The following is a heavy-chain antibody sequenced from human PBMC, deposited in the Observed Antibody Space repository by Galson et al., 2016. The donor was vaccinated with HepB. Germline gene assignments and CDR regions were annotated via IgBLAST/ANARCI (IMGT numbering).Heavy chain of an antibody. CDR3: ARDDSGGWYGFHYGMDV. CDR1: GASISGYY. D-gene: IGHD6-19*01. CDR2: IYYSGRT. J-gene: IGHJ6*02. V-gene: IGHV4-59*01. Sequence: SETLSLTCTVSGASISGYYLSWIRQPPGKGLEWIGYIYYSGRTNYNPSLKSRVTISVDTSKNQFSLKLSSVTAADTAVYYCARDDSGGWYGFHYGMDVWGQGTTVT.